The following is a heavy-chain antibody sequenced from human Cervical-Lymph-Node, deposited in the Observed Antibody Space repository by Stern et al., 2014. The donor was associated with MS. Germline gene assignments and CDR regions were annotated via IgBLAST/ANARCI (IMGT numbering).Heavy chain of an antibody. V-gene: IGHV4-31*03. CDR2: IYYRGNT. Sequence: QVQLQESGPGLVKPSQTLSLTCTVSGDSISSGAYYWSWIRQHPGKGLEWIGYIYYRGNTYSNPSLESRLTISVDTSKNQFSLRMTSVTAADTAVYYCARHNYDFWSGDSRPSGYFDLWGRGTLVAVSS. J-gene: IGHJ2*01. CDR1: GDSISSGAYY. D-gene: IGHD3-3*01. CDR3: ARHNYDFWSGDSRPSGYFDL.